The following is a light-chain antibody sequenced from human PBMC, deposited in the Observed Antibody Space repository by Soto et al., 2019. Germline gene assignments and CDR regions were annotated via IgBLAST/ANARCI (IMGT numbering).Light chain of an antibody. CDR3: QQYYDTSYT. CDR1: QSVLYSSNNKNY. J-gene: IGKJ2*01. V-gene: IGKV4-1*01. Sequence: DIVMTQSPDSLAVSLGERATINCKSSQSVLYSSNNKNYLAWYQQKTGQPPKLLIYWASTRESGVPDRFSGSGSGTDFTLTISSLQAEDVAVYYCQQYYDTSYTFGQGTKLEI. CDR2: WAS.